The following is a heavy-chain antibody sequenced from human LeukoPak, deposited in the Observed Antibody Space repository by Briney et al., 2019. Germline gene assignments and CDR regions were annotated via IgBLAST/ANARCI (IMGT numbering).Heavy chain of an antibody. CDR3: ARRTTGTNWFDP. Sequence: SVKVSCKASGGTFSSYAISWVRQAPGQGLEWMGRIIPILGIANYAQKFQGRVTITADKSTSTAYMELSSLRSEDTAAYYCARRTTGTNWFDPWGQGTLVTVSS. CDR1: GGTFSSYA. V-gene: IGHV1-69*04. CDR2: IIPILGIA. D-gene: IGHD1-7*01. J-gene: IGHJ5*02.